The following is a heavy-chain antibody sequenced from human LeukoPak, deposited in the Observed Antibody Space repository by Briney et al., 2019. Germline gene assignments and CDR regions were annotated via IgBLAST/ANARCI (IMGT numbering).Heavy chain of an antibody. CDR2: ITYDGSNN. V-gene: IGHV3-30*18. J-gene: IGHJ1*01. D-gene: IGHD2-21*02. Sequence: PGGSLRLSCAYSGFTFSSYGMHWVREAPGKGLEWVAVITYDGSNNNYAGSEKGRFAISRDNSKNALYLQMNSLKAEDMSVYYWAKDRCVVTAIAEYFQHWGQGTLVTVSS. CDR3: AKDRCVVTAIAEYFQH. CDR1: GFTFSSYG.